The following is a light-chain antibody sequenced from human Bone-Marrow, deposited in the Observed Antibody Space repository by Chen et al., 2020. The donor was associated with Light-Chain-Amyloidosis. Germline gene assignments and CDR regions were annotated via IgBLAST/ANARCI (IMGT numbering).Light chain of an antibody. CDR1: SSDVGGYNY. CDR3: TSYTSSNTIL. V-gene: IGLV2-14*01. J-gene: IGLJ2*01. CDR2: EVS. Sequence: SALTPPASVSGSPGQSITISCTGTSSDVGGYNYVSWYQHSPGKAPKLIIYEVSKRPSVVSNRFSGSKSGNTASLTISGLQAEDETDYYCTSYTSSNTILFGGGTKLTVL.